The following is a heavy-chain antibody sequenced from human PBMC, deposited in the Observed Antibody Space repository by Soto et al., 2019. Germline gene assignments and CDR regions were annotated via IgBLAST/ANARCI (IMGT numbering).Heavy chain of an antibody. V-gene: IGHV5-51*01. J-gene: IGHJ6*04. Sequence: GESMKLSCKGSGYRFTSSWRGWVSQMPGKGLEWMGIIYPGDSDTRYSPSFQGQVTISADKSISTAYLQWSSLKASDTAMYYCARSAVVPAPIPGGYYYYGMEVRGKGNT. CDR3: ARSAVVPAPIPGGYYYYGMEV. D-gene: IGHD2-2*02. CDR1: GYRFTSSW. CDR2: IYPGDSDT.